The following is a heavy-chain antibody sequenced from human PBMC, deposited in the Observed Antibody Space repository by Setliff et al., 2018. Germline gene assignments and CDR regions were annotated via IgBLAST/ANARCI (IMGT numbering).Heavy chain of an antibody. J-gene: IGHJ3*02. Sequence: GESLKISCAASGFTFSSYWMSWVRQAPGKGLEWVANIKQDGSDKYYEDSVKGRFTISRDNAKNSLSLQMNSLRAEDTAVYYCVRARTTNYDFWSGLNAFDIWGQGTMVTVSS. V-gene: IGHV3-7*03. CDR3: VRARTTNYDFWSGLNAFDI. CDR2: IKQDGSDK. D-gene: IGHD3-3*01. CDR1: GFTFSSYW.